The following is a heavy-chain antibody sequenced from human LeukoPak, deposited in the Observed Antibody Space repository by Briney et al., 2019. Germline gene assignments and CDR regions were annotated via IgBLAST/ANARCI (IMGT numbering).Heavy chain of an antibody. D-gene: IGHD3-9*01. CDR1: GYTFTGYY. CDR3: ARDLPAGRLYDRGYGMDV. Sequence: ASVKVSCKASGYTFTGYYMHWVRQAPGQGLEWMGWINPNSGGTNYAQKFQGRATMTRDTSISTAYMELSRLRSDDTAVYYCARDLPAGRLYDRGYGMDVWGQGTTVTVSS. CDR2: INPNSGGT. J-gene: IGHJ6*02. V-gene: IGHV1-2*02.